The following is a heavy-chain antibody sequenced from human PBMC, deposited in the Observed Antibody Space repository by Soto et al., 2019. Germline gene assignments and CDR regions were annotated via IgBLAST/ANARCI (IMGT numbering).Heavy chain of an antibody. CDR3: ASGEDGYKPYFDY. J-gene: IGHJ4*02. D-gene: IGHD6-25*01. V-gene: IGHV1-3*01. CDR1: GYTFTSYA. CDR2: MNAGNGNT. Sequence: GASVKVSCKASGYTFTSYAMHWVRQAPGQRLEWMGWMNAGNGNTKYSQKFQGRVTITRDTSASTAYMELSSLRSEDTAVYYCASGEDGYKPYFDYWGQGTLVTVSX.